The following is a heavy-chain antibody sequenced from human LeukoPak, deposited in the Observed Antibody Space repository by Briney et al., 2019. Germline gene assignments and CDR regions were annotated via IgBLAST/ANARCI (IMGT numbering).Heavy chain of an antibody. Sequence: PGRSLRLSCAASGFTFSSYAMSWVRQAPGKGLEWVSAISGSGGSTYYADSVKGRFTISRDNSKNTLYLQMNSLRAEDTAVYYCAKDLISSSWPNWFDPWGQGTLVTVSS. D-gene: IGHD6-13*01. J-gene: IGHJ5*02. V-gene: IGHV3-23*01. CDR2: ISGSGGST. CDR1: GFTFSSYA. CDR3: AKDLISSSWPNWFDP.